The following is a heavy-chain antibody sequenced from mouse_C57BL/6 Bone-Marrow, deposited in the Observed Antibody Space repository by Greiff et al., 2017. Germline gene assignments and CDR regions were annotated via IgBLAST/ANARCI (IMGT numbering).Heavy chain of an antibody. V-gene: IGHV1-81*01. Sequence: VQLQQSGAELARPGASVKLSCKASGYTFTSYGISWVKQRTGQGLEWIGEIYPRSGNTYYNEKFKGKATLTADKSSSTAYMGLPSLTSEDSAVYFCARSTMVTTHYYAMDYGGQGTSVTVSS. CDR3: ARSTMVTTHYYAMDY. D-gene: IGHD2-2*01. CDR1: GYTFTSYG. J-gene: IGHJ4*01. CDR2: IYPRSGNT.